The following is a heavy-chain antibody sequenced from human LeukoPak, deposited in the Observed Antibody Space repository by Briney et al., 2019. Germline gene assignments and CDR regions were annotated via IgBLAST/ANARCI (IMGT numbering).Heavy chain of an antibody. CDR3: ATIVVVSSSLEDY. Sequence: TGGSLRLSCAASGFAFSSYAMSWVRQAPGKGLEWVANIKQDGSEKYYVDSVKGRFTISRDNAKKSLYLQMNSLRAEDTAVYYCATIVVVSSSLEDYWGQGTLVTVSS. J-gene: IGHJ4*02. D-gene: IGHD3-22*01. V-gene: IGHV3-7*03. CDR2: IKQDGSEK. CDR1: GFAFSSYA.